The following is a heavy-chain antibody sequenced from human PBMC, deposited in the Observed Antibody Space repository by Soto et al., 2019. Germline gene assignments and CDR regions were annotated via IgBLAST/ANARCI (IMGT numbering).Heavy chain of an antibody. V-gene: IGHV4-59*01. CDR2: IYSSGTT. D-gene: IGHD2-15*01. CDR1: GVSISNYY. CDR3: ARVRSRNFDY. J-gene: IGHJ4*02. Sequence: SETLSLTCTVSGVSISNYYWNLIRQPPGKGLEWIGYIYSSGTTNYNPSLKSRVTISVDTSKNQFSLNLSSVTAADTAVYYCARVRSRNFDYWGQGTLVTVSS.